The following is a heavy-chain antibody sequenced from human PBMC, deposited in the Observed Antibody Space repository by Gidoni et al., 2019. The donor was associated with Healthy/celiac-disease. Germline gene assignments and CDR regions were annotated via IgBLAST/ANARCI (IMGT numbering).Heavy chain of an antibody. V-gene: IGHV1-46*01. Sequence: QVQLVQSGAAVKKPGASVKVSFKASGYTFTRYYIHWVRQAPGQGLERMGIINPSGGSTSYAQKFQGRLTMTRDTSTSTVYMELSSLKSEDTAVYYCARGPVIAAAGGWFDPWGQGTLVTVSS. CDR2: INPSGGST. CDR3: ARGPVIAAAGGWFDP. J-gene: IGHJ5*02. CDR1: GYTFTRYY. D-gene: IGHD6-13*01.